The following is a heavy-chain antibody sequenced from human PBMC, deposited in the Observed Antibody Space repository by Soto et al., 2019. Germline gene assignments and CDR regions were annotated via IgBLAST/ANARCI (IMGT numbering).Heavy chain of an antibody. Sequence: PSETLSLTCAVYGGSFSGYYWSWIRQPPGKGLEWIGEINHSGSTNYNPSLKSRVTISVDTSKNQFSLKLSSVTAADTAVYYCARGSAVAGTVGWYSRYYYGMDVWGQGTTVTVSS. V-gene: IGHV4-34*01. D-gene: IGHD6-19*01. CDR1: GGSFSGYY. CDR3: ARGSAVAGTVGWYSRYYYGMDV. CDR2: INHSGST. J-gene: IGHJ6*02.